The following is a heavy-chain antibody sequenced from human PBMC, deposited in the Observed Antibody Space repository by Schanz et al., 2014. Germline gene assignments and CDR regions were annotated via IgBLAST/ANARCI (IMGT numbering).Heavy chain of an antibody. CDR3: AKIERNED. V-gene: IGHV3-64*04. J-gene: IGHJ4*02. Sequence: VQLAESGGGLVQPGGSLRLSCSASGFTFSTFAMHWVRQAPGKGLEYISAISNNGDSTYYADSVKGRFTISRDNSKNTLYLQMNSLRAEDTAVYFCAKIERNEDWGQGTLVTVSS. CDR1: GFTFSTFA. CDR2: ISNNGDST. D-gene: IGHD1-1*01.